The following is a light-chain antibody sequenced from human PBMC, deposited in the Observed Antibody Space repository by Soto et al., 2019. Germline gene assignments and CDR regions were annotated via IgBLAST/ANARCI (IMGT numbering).Light chain of an antibody. CDR2: QTS. V-gene: IGKV3-11*01. Sequence: EIVLTQSPATLSSFPGDRVTLSCRASQYINTRLAWYQHRPGQSPRLLIYQTSLRAAGIPARFSASGSGTDFTLTISDVQPEDFALYCCHHRQSWPRTFGQGTKVDI. J-gene: IGKJ1*01. CDR3: HHRQSWPRT. CDR1: QYINTR.